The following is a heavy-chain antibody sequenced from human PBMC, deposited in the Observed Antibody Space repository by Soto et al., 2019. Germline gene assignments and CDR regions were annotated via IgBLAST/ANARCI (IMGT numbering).Heavy chain of an antibody. V-gene: IGHV4-59*08. J-gene: IGHJ4*02. Sequence: SETLSLTCTVSGGSISSYYWSWFRQPPGKGLEWIGYIYYSGSTNYNPSLKSRVTISVDTSKNQFSLKLSSVAAADPAVYYCARRYASCFDYWGQGTLVTVSS. CDR3: ARRYASCFDY. D-gene: IGHD2-2*01. CDR1: GGSISSYY. CDR2: IYYSGST.